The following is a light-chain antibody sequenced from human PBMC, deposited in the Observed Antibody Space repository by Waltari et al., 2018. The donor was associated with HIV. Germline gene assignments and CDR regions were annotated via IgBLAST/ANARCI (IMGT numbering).Light chain of an antibody. Sequence: QSVLTQPPSVSAAPGQKVTISCSGSSSNIGNNYVSWYQQLPGTAPKLLIYDNNKPPSGIPDRFSGSKSGTSATLGITGRQTGDEADYYCGTWDSSLSAGGVFGGGTKLTVL. V-gene: IGLV1-51*01. CDR3: GTWDSSLSAGGV. CDR2: DNN. CDR1: SSNIGNNY. J-gene: IGLJ2*01.